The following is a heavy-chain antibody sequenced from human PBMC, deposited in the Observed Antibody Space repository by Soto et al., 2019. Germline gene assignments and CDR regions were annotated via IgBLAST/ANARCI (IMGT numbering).Heavy chain of an antibody. CDR2: ISSTSSSI. CDR3: ATDGGYYDTTGYYNDF. V-gene: IGHV3-21*02. J-gene: IGHJ4*02. CDR1: GFTFRNYN. D-gene: IGHD3-22*01. Sequence: EVQLVESGGGLVKPGETLRISCAASGFTFRNYNINWVRQAPGKGLEWVSSISSTSSSILYADSVKGRFTISRDNAQNSLYLQMDGLKAGDTAVYYCATDGGYYDTTGYYNDFWGPGTLVTVSS.